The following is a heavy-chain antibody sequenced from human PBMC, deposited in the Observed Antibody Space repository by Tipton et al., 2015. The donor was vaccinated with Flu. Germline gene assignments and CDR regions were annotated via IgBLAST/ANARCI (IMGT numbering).Heavy chain of an antibody. J-gene: IGHJ4*02. Sequence: VQLVQSGGGLVQPGGSLRLSCAASGFTVSSNYMSWVRQAPGKGLEWVSVIYSGGSTYYADSVKGRFTISRHNSKNTLYLQMNSLRAEDTAVYYCAAPRNYYDSSGYYYWGQGTLVTVSS. D-gene: IGHD3-22*01. CDR1: GFTVSSNY. CDR2: IYSGGST. V-gene: IGHV3-53*04. CDR3: AAPRNYYDSSGYYY.